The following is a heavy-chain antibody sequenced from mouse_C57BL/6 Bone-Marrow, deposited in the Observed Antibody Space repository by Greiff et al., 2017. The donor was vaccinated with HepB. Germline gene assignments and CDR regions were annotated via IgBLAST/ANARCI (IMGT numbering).Heavy chain of an antibody. V-gene: IGHV14-4*01. Sequence: EVHLVESGAELVRPGASVKLSCTASGFNIKDDYMHLVKQRPEQGLEWIGWIDPENGDTEYASKFQGKATITADTSSNTAYLQLSSLTSEDTAVYYCTPITTVDYYAMDYWGQGTSVTVSS. CDR2: IDPENGDT. J-gene: IGHJ4*01. CDR1: GFNIKDDY. D-gene: IGHD1-1*01. CDR3: TPITTVDYYAMDY.